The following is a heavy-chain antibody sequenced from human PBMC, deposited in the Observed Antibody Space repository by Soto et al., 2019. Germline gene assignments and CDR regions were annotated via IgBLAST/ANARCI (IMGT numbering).Heavy chain of an antibody. Sequence: EVQLVESGGGLVQPGRSLRLSCAASGFTFDDYAMHWVRLAPGKGLEWVSGISWNSGTIGYADSVKGRFTISRDSAKNSLYLQMTSLRAEDTALYDCAKDSHSDHITLGGDYWGQGTLVTVSS. CDR1: GFTFDDYA. D-gene: IGHD1-26*01. J-gene: IGHJ4*02. CDR2: ISWNSGTI. CDR3: AKDSHSDHITLGGDY. V-gene: IGHV3-9*01.